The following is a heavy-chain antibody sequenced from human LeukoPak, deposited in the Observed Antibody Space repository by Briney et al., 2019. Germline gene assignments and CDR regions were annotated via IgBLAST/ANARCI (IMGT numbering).Heavy chain of an antibody. CDR3: ARHVNLVVIVFDY. D-gene: IGHD3-22*01. CDR1: GGSVSSSSSY. J-gene: IGHJ4*02. Sequence: KPSETLSLTCTVSGGSVSSSSSYWGWIRQSPGKGLEWIGSLSYSGNTYYKPSLKSRVSISVDTSKNKFSLKLSSVPAADTAVYYCARHVNLVVIVFDYWGQGTLVTVSS. V-gene: IGHV4-39*01. CDR2: LSYSGNT.